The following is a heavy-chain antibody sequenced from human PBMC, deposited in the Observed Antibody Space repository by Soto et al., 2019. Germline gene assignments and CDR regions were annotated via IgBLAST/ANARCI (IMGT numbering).Heavy chain of an antibody. CDR2: ISYDGSNK. Sequence: QVQLVESGGGVVQPGRSLRLSCAASGFTFSSYGMHWVRQAPGKGLEWVAVISYDGSNKYYADSVKGRFTISRDNSKNTLYLQMNSLRAEDTAVYYCAKGLDYYYYYGMDVWGQGTTVTVSS. J-gene: IGHJ6*02. D-gene: IGHD4-17*01. CDR3: AKGLDYYYYYGMDV. V-gene: IGHV3-30*18. CDR1: GFTFSSYG.